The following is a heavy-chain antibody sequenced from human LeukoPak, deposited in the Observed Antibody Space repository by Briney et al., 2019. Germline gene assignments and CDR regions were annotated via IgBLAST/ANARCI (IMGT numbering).Heavy chain of an antibody. CDR1: GFTFDDYA. CDR3: AKDMGSDYAYFDY. J-gene: IGHJ4*02. Sequence: PGRSLRLSCAASGFTFDDYAMHWVRQAPGKGLEWVSGISWNSGSIGYADSVKGRFTISRDNAKNSLYLRMNSLRAEDTALYYCAKDMGSDYAYFDYWGQGTLVTVSS. D-gene: IGHD3-22*01. V-gene: IGHV3-9*01. CDR2: ISWNSGSI.